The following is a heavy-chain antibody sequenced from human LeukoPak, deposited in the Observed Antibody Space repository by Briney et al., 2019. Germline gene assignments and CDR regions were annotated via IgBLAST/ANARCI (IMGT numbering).Heavy chain of an antibody. Sequence: ASVKVSCKASGYTFTSYYMHWVRQAPGQGLEWMGIINPSGGSTSYAQKFQGRVTMARDTSTSTVYMELSSLRSEDTAVYYCARVPNTAMVLMTYYYYGMDVWGQGTTVTVSS. J-gene: IGHJ6*02. CDR2: INPSGGST. CDR3: ARVPNTAMVLMTYYYYGMDV. CDR1: GYTFTSYY. D-gene: IGHD5-18*01. V-gene: IGHV1-46*01.